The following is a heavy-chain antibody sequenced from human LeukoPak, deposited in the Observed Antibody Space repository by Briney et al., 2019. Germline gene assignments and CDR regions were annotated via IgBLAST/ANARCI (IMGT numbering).Heavy chain of an antibody. CDR3: ARDHYDSSGYYHYGMDV. J-gene: IGHJ6*02. D-gene: IGHD3-22*01. Sequence: PGGSLRLSCAASGFTVSSNYMSWLRHAPGKGLEWVSVIYSGGSRYYADSVKGRCTISRDNSKNTLYLQMISLGAEDTAVYYCARDHYDSSGYYHYGMDVWGQGTTVTVSS. V-gene: IGHV3-66*01. CDR2: IYSGGSR. CDR1: GFTVSSNY.